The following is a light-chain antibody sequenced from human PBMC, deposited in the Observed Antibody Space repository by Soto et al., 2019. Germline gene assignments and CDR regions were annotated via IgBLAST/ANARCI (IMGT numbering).Light chain of an antibody. V-gene: IGLV1-44*01. CDR3: AAWDAIVNGYV. CDR1: SSNIESNT. CDR2: SNY. J-gene: IGLJ1*01. Sequence: QSVLTQPPSASGTPGQRVTISCSGSSSNIESNTVTWYQQLPGTAPKLVIYSNYDRPSGVPDRFSGSTSGTSASLVIRGLPSEDEADHLCAAWDAIVNGYVFGGGTKVTVL.